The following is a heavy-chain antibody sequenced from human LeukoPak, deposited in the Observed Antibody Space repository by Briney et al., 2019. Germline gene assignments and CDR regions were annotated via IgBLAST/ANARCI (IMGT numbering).Heavy chain of an antibody. J-gene: IGHJ3*02. V-gene: IGHV7-4-1*02. D-gene: IGHD2-2*01. CDR3: ARNPAHMPPDAFDI. CDR1: GYTFTSYA. Sequence: ASVKVSCKASGYTFTSYAMNWVRQAPGQGLEWMGWINTNTGNPTYAQGFTGRFVFSLDTSVSTAYLQISSLKAEDTAVYYCARNPAHMPPDAFDIWGQGTMVTVSS. CDR2: INTNTGNP.